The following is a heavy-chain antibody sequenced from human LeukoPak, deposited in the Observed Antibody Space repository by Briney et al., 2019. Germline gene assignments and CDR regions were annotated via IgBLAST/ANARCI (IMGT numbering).Heavy chain of an antibody. CDR3: ARDLILIVGATTVLGQPLDY. D-gene: IGHD1-26*01. J-gene: IGHJ4*02. Sequence: SETLSLTCTVSGGSISSSSYYWGWIRQPPGKGLEWIGSIYYSGSTYYNPSLKSRVTISVDTSKNQFSLKLGSVTAADTAVYYCARDLILIVGATTVLGQPLDYWGQGTLVTVSS. CDR1: GGSISSSSYY. CDR2: IYYSGST. V-gene: IGHV4-39*07.